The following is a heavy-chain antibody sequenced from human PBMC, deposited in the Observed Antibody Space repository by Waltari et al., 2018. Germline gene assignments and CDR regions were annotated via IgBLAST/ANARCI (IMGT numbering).Heavy chain of an antibody. Sequence: QVQLVQSGSEVKKPGSSVKVSCKASGGTFSSYAISWVRQAPGQGLEWMGGIILIFGTANNAQKFQGRVTITADDSTSTAYMELSSLRSEDTAVYYCARPYVYDMNYYYGMDVWGQGTTVTVSS. J-gene: IGHJ6*02. D-gene: IGHD3-9*01. V-gene: IGHV1-69*01. CDR3: ARPYVYDMNYYYGMDV. CDR2: IILIFGTA. CDR1: GGTFSSYA.